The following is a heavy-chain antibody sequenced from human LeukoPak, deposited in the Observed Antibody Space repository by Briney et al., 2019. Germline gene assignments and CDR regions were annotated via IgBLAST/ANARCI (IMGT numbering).Heavy chain of an antibody. CDR3: ARDPDGYNSWYFDL. D-gene: IGHD5-24*01. CDR1: GGSISSYY. V-gene: IGHV4-59*01. Sequence: SETLSLTCTVSGGSISSYYWSWIRQPPGKGLEWIGYIYYSGSTNYNPSLKSRVTISVDTSKNQFSLKLSSVTAADTAVYYCARDPDGYNSWYFDLWGRGTLVTVSS. CDR2: IYYSGST. J-gene: IGHJ2*01.